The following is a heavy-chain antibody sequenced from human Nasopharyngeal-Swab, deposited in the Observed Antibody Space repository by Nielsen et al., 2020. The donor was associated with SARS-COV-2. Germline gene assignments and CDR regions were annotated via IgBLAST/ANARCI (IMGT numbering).Heavy chain of an antibody. J-gene: IGHJ4*02. Sequence: LETLSLTCAVYGGSFSGYYWSWIRQPPGKGLEWIGEINHSGSTNYNPSLKSRVTISVDTSKNQFSLKLSSVTAADTAVYYCARGPTYRLWGQGTLVTVSS. V-gene: IGHV4-34*01. CDR3: ARGPTYRL. CDR2: INHSGST. CDR1: GGSFSGYY. D-gene: IGHD2/OR15-2a*01.